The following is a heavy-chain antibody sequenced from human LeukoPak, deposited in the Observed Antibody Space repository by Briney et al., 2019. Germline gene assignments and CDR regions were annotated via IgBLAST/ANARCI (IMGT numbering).Heavy chain of an antibody. Sequence: GGSLRLSCAASGFTFSSYWMNWVRQAPGKGLVWVSRIASDGSSTTYADSVKGRFSISRDNAKNTLYLQMNSLRVEDTAVYYCASSTVASDLQEFDYWGQGTLVTVSS. CDR3: ASSTVASDLQEFDY. V-gene: IGHV3-74*01. D-gene: IGHD2-2*01. CDR1: GFTFSSYW. CDR2: IASDGSST. J-gene: IGHJ4*02.